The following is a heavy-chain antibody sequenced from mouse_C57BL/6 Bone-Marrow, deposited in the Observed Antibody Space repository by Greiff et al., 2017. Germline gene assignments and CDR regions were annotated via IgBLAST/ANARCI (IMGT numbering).Heavy chain of an antibody. V-gene: IGHV1-81*01. Sequence: QVQLQQSVAELARPGASVKLSCKASGYTFTSSGISWVKQRTGQGLEWIGEIYPRSGNTYYNEKFKGKATLTADKSSSTAYMELRSLTSEDSVVYFCEEQGREGWGQGTTLTVSS. CDR3: EEQGREG. CDR2: IYPRSGNT. D-gene: IGHD4-1*01. J-gene: IGHJ2*01. CDR1: GYTFTSSG.